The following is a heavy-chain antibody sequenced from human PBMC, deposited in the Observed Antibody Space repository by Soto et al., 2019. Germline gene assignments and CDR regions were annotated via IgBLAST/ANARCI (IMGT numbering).Heavy chain of an antibody. CDR1: GFTFSSYA. Sequence: EVQLLESGGGLVQPGGSLRLSCAASGFTFSSYAMSWVRQAPGKGLEWVSAISGSGGSTYYADSVKGRFTISRDNSKNTLYLQMNSLRAEDTAVYYCAKLVVAATSYRWGFDYWGQGTLVTVSS. J-gene: IGHJ4*02. CDR3: AKLVVAATSYRWGFDY. CDR2: ISGSGGST. D-gene: IGHD2-15*01. V-gene: IGHV3-23*01.